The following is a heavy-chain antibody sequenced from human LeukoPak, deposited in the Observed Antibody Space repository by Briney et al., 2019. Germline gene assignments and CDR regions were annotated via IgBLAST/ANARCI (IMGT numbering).Heavy chain of an antibody. CDR3: AKTDSYCSSTSCYYYGMDV. J-gene: IGHJ6*02. CDR1: GFTFSSYG. V-gene: IGHV3-30*18. Sequence: GGSLRLSCAASGFTFSSYGMHWVRQAPGKGLEWVAVISYDGSNKYYADSVKGRFTISRDNSKNTLYLQMNSLRAEDTAVYYCAKTDSYCSSTSCYYYGMDVWGQGTTATVSS. D-gene: IGHD2-2*01. CDR2: ISYDGSNK.